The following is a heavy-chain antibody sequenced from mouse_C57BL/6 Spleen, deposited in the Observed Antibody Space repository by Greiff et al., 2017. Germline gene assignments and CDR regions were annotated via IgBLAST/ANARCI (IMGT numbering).Heavy chain of an antibody. J-gene: IGHJ2*01. V-gene: IGHV1-18*01. CDR2: INPNNGGT. D-gene: IGHD2-1*01. Sequence: EVQLQESGPELVKPGASVKIPCKASGYTFTDYNMDWVKQSHGKSLEWIGDINPNNGGTIYNQKFKGKATLTVDKSSSTAYMELRSLTSEDTAVYYCARGNYGNFYFDYWGQGTTLTVSS. CDR3: ARGNYGNFYFDY. CDR1: GYTFTDYN.